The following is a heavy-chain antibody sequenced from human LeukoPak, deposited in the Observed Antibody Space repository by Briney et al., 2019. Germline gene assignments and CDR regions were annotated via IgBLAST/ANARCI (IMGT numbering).Heavy chain of an antibody. CDR3: ARDPYTMVRGVPRY. J-gene: IGHJ4*02. Sequence: SETLSLTCAVSGGSISSSNWWSWVRQPPGKGLEWIGEIYHSGSTNYNPSLKSRVTISVDKSKNQFSLKLSSVTAADTAVYYCARDPYTMVRGVPRYWGQGTPVTVSS. CDR1: GGSISSSNW. D-gene: IGHD3-10*01. V-gene: IGHV4-4*02. CDR2: IYHSGST.